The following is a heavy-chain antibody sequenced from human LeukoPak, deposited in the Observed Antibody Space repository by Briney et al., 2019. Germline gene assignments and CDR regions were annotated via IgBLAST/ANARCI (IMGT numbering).Heavy chain of an antibody. D-gene: IGHD5-18*01. CDR3: ARSYSYVHPLDV. Sequence: PSQTLSLTCTVSGGSISSGDYYWSWIRQPPGKGLEWIGYIYYSGSTYYNPSLKSRVTISVDTFKNQFSLKLSSVTAADTAVYYCARSYSYVHPLDVWGQGTMVTVSS. CDR1: GGSISSGDYY. CDR2: IYYSGST. J-gene: IGHJ3*01. V-gene: IGHV4-30-4*01.